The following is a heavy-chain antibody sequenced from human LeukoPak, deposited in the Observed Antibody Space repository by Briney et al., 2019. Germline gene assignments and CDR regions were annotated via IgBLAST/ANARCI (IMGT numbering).Heavy chain of an antibody. V-gene: IGHV4-4*02. D-gene: IGHD6-19*01. CDR2: IYHSGST. CDR1: GGSISSSNW. J-gene: IGHJ4*02. Sequence: PSETLSLTCAVSGGSISSSNWWSWVRQPPGKGLEWIGEIYHSGSTNYNPSLKSRVTISVDKSKNQFPLKLSSVTAADTAVYYCARAPKEYSSGWGYFDYWGQGTLVTVSS. CDR3: ARAPKEYSSGWGYFDY.